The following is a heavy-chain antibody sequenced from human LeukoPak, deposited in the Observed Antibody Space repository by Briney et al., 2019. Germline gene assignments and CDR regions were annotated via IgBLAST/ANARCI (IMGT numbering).Heavy chain of an antibody. CDR3: AKDALLRQYYFDY. D-gene: IGHD1-26*01. CDR1: GFTFSSYS. V-gene: IGHV3-21*01. J-gene: IGHJ4*02. Sequence: GGSLRLSCAASGFTFSSYSMNWVRQAPGKGLEWVSSISTASSYIYYADSVKGRFTISRDNAKNSLFLQMNSLRAEDTAVYYCAKDALLRQYYFDYWGQGTLVTVSS. CDR2: ISTASSYI.